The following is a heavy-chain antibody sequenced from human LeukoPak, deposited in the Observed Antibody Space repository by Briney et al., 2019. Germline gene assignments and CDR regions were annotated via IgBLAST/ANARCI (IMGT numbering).Heavy chain of an antibody. J-gene: IGHJ3*02. Sequence: GASLQISCKGSGYSFTSYWIGWVRQQPGKGLEWMGLIFPGDSDTKYSPSFQGHVIISADKSISTAYLQWSSLKASDTAMYYCATYFAGAETFDIWGQGTMVTVSS. CDR2: IFPGDSDT. CDR1: GYSFTSYW. V-gene: IGHV5-51*01. D-gene: IGHD3-16*01. CDR3: ATYFAGAETFDI.